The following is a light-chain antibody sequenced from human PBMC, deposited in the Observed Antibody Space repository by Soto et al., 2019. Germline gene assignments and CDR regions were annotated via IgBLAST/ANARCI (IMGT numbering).Light chain of an antibody. V-gene: IGLV2-23*02. CDR1: SSDVGSYNL. Sequence: QSALTQPASVSGSPGQSITISCTGTSSDVGSYNLVSWYQQHPGKAPKLMIYEVSKRPSGVSNRFSGSKSGNTASLTISGLQAEYEADYYCCSYAGSSTFPYVFGTGTKVTV. CDR2: EVS. J-gene: IGLJ1*01. CDR3: CSYAGSSTFPYV.